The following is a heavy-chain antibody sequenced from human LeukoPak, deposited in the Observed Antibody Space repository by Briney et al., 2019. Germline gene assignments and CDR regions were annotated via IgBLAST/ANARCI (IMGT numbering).Heavy chain of an antibody. D-gene: IGHD3-22*01. Sequence: PSETLSLTCTVSGGSISSYYWSWIRQPPGKGLEWIGYIYYSGSTNYNPSLKSRVTISVDTSKNQFSLKLSSVTAADTAAYYCARDQYYYDSSGYYYYYYGMDVWGQGTTVTVSS. CDR2: IYYSGST. CDR1: GGSISSYY. CDR3: ARDQYYYDSSGYYYYYYGMDV. V-gene: IGHV4-59*01. J-gene: IGHJ6*02.